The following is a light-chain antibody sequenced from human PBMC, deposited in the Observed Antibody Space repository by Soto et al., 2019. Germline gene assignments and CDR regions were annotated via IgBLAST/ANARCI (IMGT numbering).Light chain of an antibody. CDR3: CSYAGSYTLWV. Sequence: QSVLTQPPSASGTPGQRVTISCSGSSSNIGINVLSWYQQLPGAAPKLLIYSNDQRPSGVPDRFSGSKSGTSASLAISGLQAEDEADYYCCSYAGSYTLWVFGGGTKLTVL. J-gene: IGLJ3*02. CDR2: SND. V-gene: IGLV1-44*01. CDR1: SSNIGINV.